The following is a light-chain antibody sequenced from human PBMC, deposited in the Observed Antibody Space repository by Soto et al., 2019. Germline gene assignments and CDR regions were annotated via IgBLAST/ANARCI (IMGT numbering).Light chain of an antibody. J-gene: IGKJ1*01. V-gene: IGKV1-5*01. CDR1: QTISTW. CDR3: QHYFTYSQA. CDR2: DAS. Sequence: DIQMTQSPSTLSASVGDTLTITCRASQTISTWLDWYQQKPGKAPKLLIYDASTLKSGVPSRFSGSGSGTDFTLTISSLQPDDFATYYCQHYFTYSQAFGQGTKVDIK.